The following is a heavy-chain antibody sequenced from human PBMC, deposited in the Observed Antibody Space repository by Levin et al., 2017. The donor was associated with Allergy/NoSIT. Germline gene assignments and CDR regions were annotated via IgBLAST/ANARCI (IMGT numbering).Heavy chain of an antibody. Sequence: TSETLSLTCTVSGGSISSESSYWAWIRQPPGMGLEWIGSTFYSGRTYYNRSLKSRVAMSVDTSNNQFSLRLNFVTAADTAVYYCARDSIVVAGSDYWGQGIQVIVSS. J-gene: IGHJ4*02. D-gene: IGHD6-19*01. CDR3: ARDSIVVAGSDY. CDR2: TFYSGRT. CDR1: GGSISSESSY. V-gene: IGHV4-39*07.